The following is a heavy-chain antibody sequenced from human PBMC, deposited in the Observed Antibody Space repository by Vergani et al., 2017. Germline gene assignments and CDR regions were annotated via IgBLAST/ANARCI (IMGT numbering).Heavy chain of an antibody. V-gene: IGHV1-46*01. CDR2: INPSGGST. Sequence: QVQLVQSGAEVKKPGASVKVSCKASGYTFTSYYMHWVRQAPGQGLEWMGIINPSGGSTSYAQKFQGRVTMTRDTSTSTVYMELNSLRAEDTAVYYCAKANGVGTSPAANPFDAFDIWGQGTMVTVSS. J-gene: IGHJ3*02. CDR3: AKANGVGTSPAANPFDAFDI. D-gene: IGHD2-2*01. CDR1: GYTFTSYY.